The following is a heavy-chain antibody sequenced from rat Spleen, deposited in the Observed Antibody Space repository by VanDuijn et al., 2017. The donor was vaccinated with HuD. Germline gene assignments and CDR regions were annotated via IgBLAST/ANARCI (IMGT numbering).Heavy chain of an antibody. CDR1: GFIFSKYD. CDR3: ITDYGGYGDLFDY. V-gene: IGHV5-27*01. Sequence: EVQLVESGGGLVQPGRSLKLSCAASGFIFSKYDMAWVRQTPTKGLEWVASITNTGDTTYYSDSVKGRFTISRDNAKTTLYLQMDSLRSEDTATYYCITDYGGYGDLFDYWGQGVMVTVSS. CDR2: ITNTGDTT. J-gene: IGHJ2*01. D-gene: IGHD1-11*01.